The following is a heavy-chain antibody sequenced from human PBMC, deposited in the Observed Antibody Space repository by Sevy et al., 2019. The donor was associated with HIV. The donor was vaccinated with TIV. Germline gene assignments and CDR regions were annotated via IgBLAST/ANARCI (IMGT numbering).Heavy chain of an antibody. CDR3: ARLPRGSYYVDY. CDR1: GFTVSSNY. Sequence: GGSLRLSCAASGFTVSSNYMSWVRQAPGKGLEWVSVIYSGGSTYYADSVKGRFTISRDNSKNTLYLQMNSLRAEDTAVYYCARLPRGSYYVDYWGQRTLVTVSS. V-gene: IGHV3-53*01. CDR2: IYSGGST. D-gene: IGHD1-26*01. J-gene: IGHJ4*02.